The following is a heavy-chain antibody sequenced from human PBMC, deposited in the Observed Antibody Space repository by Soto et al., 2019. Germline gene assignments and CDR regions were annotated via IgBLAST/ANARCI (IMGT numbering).Heavy chain of an antibody. CDR2: LKQDGSER. CDR1: GFTFSNHW. J-gene: IGHJ4*02. Sequence: EVQLVESGGGLVQPGGSLSLSCAASGFTFSNHWMNWVRQAPGKGLEWVANLKQDGSERYYVDSVKGRFTISRVNAKNSLYLEMKGLRDEDTAVYYCARGYYGSAHLDYWGQGTLVTVSS. V-gene: IGHV3-7*04. D-gene: IGHD3-10*01. CDR3: ARGYYGSAHLDY.